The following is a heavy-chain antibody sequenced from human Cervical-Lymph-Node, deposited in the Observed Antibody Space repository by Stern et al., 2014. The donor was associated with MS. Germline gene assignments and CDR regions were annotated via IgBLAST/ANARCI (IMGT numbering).Heavy chain of an antibody. CDR2: ISAYNGDT. CDR1: GYTFTNYG. J-gene: IGHJ4*02. Sequence: HVQLVQSGSEVKKPGASVKVSCKASGYTFTNYGITWVRQAPGQGLEWMGWISAYNGDTNYAQNLQGRVTMTTDTSMTTAYMELRSLRSDDTAVYYCARTYVRAFDYWGQGSLVTVSS. CDR3: ARTYVRAFDY. D-gene: IGHD3-16*01. V-gene: IGHV1-18*01.